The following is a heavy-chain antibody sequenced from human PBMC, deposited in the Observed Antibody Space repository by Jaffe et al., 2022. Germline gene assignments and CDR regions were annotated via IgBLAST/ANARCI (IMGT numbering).Heavy chain of an antibody. CDR3: ARDRRAFGAGHLRAWDY. Sequence: QVQLVQSGAEVKKPGSSVKVSCKASGGTFSSYAISWVRQAPGQGLEWMGGIIPIFGTANYAQKFQGRVTITTDESTSTAYMELSSLRSEDTAVYYCARDRRAFGAGHLRAWDYWGQGTLVTVSS. D-gene: IGHD3-10*01. V-gene: IGHV1-69*05. CDR2: IIPIFGTA. CDR1: GGTFSSYA. J-gene: IGHJ4*02.